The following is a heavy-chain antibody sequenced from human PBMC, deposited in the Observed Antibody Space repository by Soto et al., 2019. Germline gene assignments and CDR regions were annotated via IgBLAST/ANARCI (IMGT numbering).Heavy chain of an antibody. CDR1: GFTVSSNY. CDR2: INSDGTVT. CDR3: TRDFSIYYGLDV. V-gene: IGHV3-74*01. J-gene: IGHJ6*02. D-gene: IGHD3-3*01. Sequence: PGGSLRLSCTASGFTVSSNYMSWVRQAPGKGLVWVSRINSDGTVTNYADSVKGRFTISRDNAKNTVYLQMNSLRAEDTAVYYCTRDFSIYYGLDVRGQGTTVTVSS.